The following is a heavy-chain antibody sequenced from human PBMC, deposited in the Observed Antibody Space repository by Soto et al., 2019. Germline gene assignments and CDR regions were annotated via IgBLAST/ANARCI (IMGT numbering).Heavy chain of an antibody. Sequence: EVQLVESGGGLVQPGGSLRLSCAASGFTFSSYWMHWVRQAPGKGLVWVSRINSDGSSTSYADSVKGRFTISRDNAKNTLYLQMNSLRAEDTAVYYCARVSLRYFDWSSRVGAFDIWGQGTMVTVSS. CDR2: INSDGSST. D-gene: IGHD3-9*01. CDR1: GFTFSSYW. V-gene: IGHV3-74*01. CDR3: ARVSLRYFDWSSRVGAFDI. J-gene: IGHJ3*02.